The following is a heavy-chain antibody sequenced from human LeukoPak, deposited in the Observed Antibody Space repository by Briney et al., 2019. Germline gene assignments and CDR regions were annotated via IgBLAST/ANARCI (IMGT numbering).Heavy chain of an antibody. Sequence: GGSLRLSCAASGFTFSNYYMTWVRQAPGKGLEWVAFIRYDGSNKYYADSVKGRFTISRDNSKNTLYLQMNSLRAEDTAVYYCAKSGYNRFDYWGQGILVTVSS. CDR3: AKSGYNRFDY. CDR1: GFTFSNYY. CDR2: IRYDGSNK. V-gene: IGHV3-30*02. D-gene: IGHD5-24*01. J-gene: IGHJ4*02.